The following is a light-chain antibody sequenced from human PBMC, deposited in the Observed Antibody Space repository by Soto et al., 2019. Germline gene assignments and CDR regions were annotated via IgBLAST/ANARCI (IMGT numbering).Light chain of an antibody. V-gene: IGLV1-44*01. CDR2: NNN. Sequence: QSVLTQPPSASGTPGQTVIISCSGSRSDIGSNSVNWYQHLPGTAHKLLIYNNNQRPSGVPDRFSGSKSGTSASLAISGLQSEDEADYYCAAWDDSLTGPVFGTGTKAPS. CDR3: AAWDDSLTGPV. CDR1: RSDIGSNS. J-gene: IGLJ1*01.